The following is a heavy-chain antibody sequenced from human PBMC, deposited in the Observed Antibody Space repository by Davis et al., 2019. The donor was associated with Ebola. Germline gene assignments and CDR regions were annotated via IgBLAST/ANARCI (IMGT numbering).Heavy chain of an antibody. CDR1: GYTFTSYG. J-gene: IGHJ6*02. D-gene: IGHD2/OR15-2a*01. CDR2: ISAYNDNP. V-gene: IGHV1-18*01. CDR3: ARDIVIVRGYYNCYGMDV. Sequence: ASVKVSCKASGYTFTSYGISWVRQAPGQGLDWMGWISAYNDNPNYAQKLQGRVTVTTDTSTSTAYMELRSLRTDDTAVYYCARDIVIVRGYYNCYGMDVWGQGTTVTVSS.